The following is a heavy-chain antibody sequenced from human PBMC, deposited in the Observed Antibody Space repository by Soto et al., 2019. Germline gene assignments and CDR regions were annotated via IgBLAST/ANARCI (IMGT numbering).Heavy chain of an antibody. Sequence: SETLSLTCTVSGGSISSSSYYWGWIRQPPGKGLEWIGSIYYSGSTYYNPSLKSRVTISVDTSKNQFSLKLSSVTAADTAVYYCAGSAYVLEWLFLSLNYGMDVWGQGTTVTVSS. CDR3: AGSAYVLEWLFLSLNYGMDV. V-gene: IGHV4-39*01. J-gene: IGHJ6*02. D-gene: IGHD3-3*01. CDR2: IYYSGST. CDR1: GGSISSSSYY.